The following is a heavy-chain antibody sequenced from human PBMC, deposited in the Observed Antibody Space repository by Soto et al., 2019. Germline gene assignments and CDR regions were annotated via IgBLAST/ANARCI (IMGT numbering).Heavy chain of an antibody. CDR2: IYWDDDK. V-gene: IGHV2-5*02. D-gene: IGHD1-1*01. CDR1: GFSLSTSGVG. CDR3: AHRPGLQGNWNGGYFDF. Sequence: QITLKESGPTRVKPTQTLTLTCTFSGFSLSTSGVGVGWIRQPPGKALERLALIYWDDDKRYSPSLKSRLTIPTDTSKNQVVLTMTNMDPVDTATYYCAHRPGLQGNWNGGYFDFWGQGALVTVSS. J-gene: IGHJ4*02.